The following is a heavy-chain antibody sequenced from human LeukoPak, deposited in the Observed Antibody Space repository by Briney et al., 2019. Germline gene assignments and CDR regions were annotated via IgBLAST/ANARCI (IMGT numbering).Heavy chain of an antibody. CDR1: GGSFSGYY. D-gene: IGHD3-9*01. CDR2: INHSGST. J-gene: IGHJ5*02. Sequence: SETLSLTCAVYGGSFSGYYWSWIRQPPGKALEWIGEINHSGSTNYNPSLKSRVTISVDTSKNQFSLKLSSVTAADTAVYYCARWDILTGYRWFDPWGQGTLVTVSS. V-gene: IGHV4-34*01. CDR3: ARWDILTGYRWFDP.